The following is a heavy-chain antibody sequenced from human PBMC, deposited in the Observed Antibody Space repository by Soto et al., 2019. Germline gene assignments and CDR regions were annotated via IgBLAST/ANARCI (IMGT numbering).Heavy chain of an antibody. CDR3: ARGAHGVAVANSDF. J-gene: IGHJ4*02. CDR2: TYYRSKWYF. CDR1: GDSVSRDTAA. Sequence: SQTLSLTCVISGDSVSRDTAAWNWIRRSPSRGLEWLGRTYYRSKWYFDYAVSLKSRININPDTSSNQFSLQLNSVTPEDTAVYYCARGAHGVAVANSDFCGQGTLVTGS. D-gene: IGHD6-19*01. V-gene: IGHV6-1*01.